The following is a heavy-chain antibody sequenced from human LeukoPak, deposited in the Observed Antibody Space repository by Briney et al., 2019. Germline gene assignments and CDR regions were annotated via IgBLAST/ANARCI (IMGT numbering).Heavy chain of an antibody. J-gene: IGHJ4*02. CDR2: ISYDGSNK. CDR1: GFTFSSYG. CDR3: ATDYVVDLGY. D-gene: IGHD3-10*02. V-gene: IGHV3-30*03. Sequence: PGRSLRLSCAASGFTFSSYGMHWVRQAPGKGLEWVAVISYDGSNKYYADSVKGRFTISRDNSKNTLYLQMNSLRAEDTAVYYCATDYVVDLGYWGQGTLVTVSS.